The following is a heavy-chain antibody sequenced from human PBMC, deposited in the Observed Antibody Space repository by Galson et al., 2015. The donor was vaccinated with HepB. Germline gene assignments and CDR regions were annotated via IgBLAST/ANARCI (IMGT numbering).Heavy chain of an antibody. V-gene: IGHV1-69*10. CDR1: GGTFSSYA. J-gene: IGHJ5*02. Sequence: SVKVSCKASGGTFSSYAISWVRQAPGQGLEWMGGIIPILGIANYAQKFQGRVTITADKSTSTAYVELSSLRSEDTAVYYCARANADDYGDYGWLDTWGQGTLVTVSS. D-gene: IGHD4-17*01. CDR3: ARANADDYGDYGWLDT. CDR2: IIPILGIA.